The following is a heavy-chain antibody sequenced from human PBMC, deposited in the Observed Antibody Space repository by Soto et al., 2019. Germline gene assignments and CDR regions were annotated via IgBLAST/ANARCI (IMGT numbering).Heavy chain of an antibody. CDR2: INPNSGGT. Sequence: ASVKVSCKASGYTFTGYYIHWVRQAPGQGLEWMGWINPNSGGTKYAQKFQGRVTMTRDTSISTAYMEMSSLRSDDTAVYYCVRDDFWSGYYRLGDYWSQGTLVTVSS. CDR1: GYTFTGYY. D-gene: IGHD3-3*01. V-gene: IGHV1-2*02. J-gene: IGHJ4*02. CDR3: VRDDFWSGYYRLGDY.